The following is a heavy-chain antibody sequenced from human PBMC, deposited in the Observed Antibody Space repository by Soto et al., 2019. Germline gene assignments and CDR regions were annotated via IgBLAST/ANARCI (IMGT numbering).Heavy chain of an antibody. CDR2: IDWDDDK. CDR1: GFSLSNARMG. CDR3: ARNPYSSGWYEY. J-gene: IGHJ4*02. D-gene: IGHD6-19*01. Sequence: SGPTLVNPTETLTLTCTVSGFSLSNARMGVSWIRQPPGKALEWLAHIDWDDDKYYSTSLKTRLTISKDTSKNQVVLTMTNMDPVDTATYYCARNPYSSGWYEYWGQGTLVTVSS. V-gene: IGHV2-70*01.